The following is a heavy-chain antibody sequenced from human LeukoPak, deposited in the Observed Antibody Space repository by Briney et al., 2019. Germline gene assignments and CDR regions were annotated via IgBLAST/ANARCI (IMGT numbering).Heavy chain of an antibody. J-gene: IGHJ4*02. V-gene: IGHV3-23*01. CDR1: GFTFSSYS. CDR3: AKVQLGIGVDY. D-gene: IGHD7-27*01. Sequence: PGGSLRLSCAASGFTFSSYSMNWVRQAPGRGLEWVSGISDGGSRTYYADSVKGRFTISRDDSKNTLYLQMNSLRAEDTAVYYCAKVQLGIGVDYWGQGTLVTVSS. CDR2: ISDGGSRT.